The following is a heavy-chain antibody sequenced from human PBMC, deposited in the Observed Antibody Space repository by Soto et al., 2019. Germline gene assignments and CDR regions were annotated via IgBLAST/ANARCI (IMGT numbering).Heavy chain of an antibody. V-gene: IGHV1-18*01. Sequence: QLVQSGPEVKKPGASVKVSCRASNYTFSSYGINWVRQAPGQGLEWMGWINTYNGYSNYAQRLQGRVTMTADTSTHTAYMELRSLVSGDTAVYYCARDRAPGYCGSASCFKAGFDPWSQGTLVTVSS. CDR2: INTYNGYS. CDR1: NYTFSSYG. CDR3: ARDRAPGYCGSASCFKAGFDP. J-gene: IGHJ5*02. D-gene: IGHD2-2*01.